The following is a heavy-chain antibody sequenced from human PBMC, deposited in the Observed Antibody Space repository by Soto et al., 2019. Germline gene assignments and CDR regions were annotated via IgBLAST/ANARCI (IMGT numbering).Heavy chain of an antibody. CDR3: ARNTSTYFDS. CDR1: GYSISNGDY. Sequence: SETLSLTCAVSGYSISNGDYCGWIRQAPGKGLEWIGSVYYSGSTHYEPSLRGRIAISVDTLKNQFSLRLPSVTAADTAMYFCARNTSTYFDSWGQGIPVTVSS. V-gene: IGHV4-38-2*01. CDR2: VYYSGST. J-gene: IGHJ4*02.